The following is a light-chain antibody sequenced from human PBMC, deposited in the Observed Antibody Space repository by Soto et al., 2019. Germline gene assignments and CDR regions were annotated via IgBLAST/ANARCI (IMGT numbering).Light chain of an antibody. CDR1: QSVSTN. Sequence: SQSAATVSVYTGERATLSCRASQSVSTNLAWYQHKPGQAPTLLMSGASNRASGVPVRFSGSGSGTDFTLTITRLEPEDFALYYCQQYGGSPITFGLGT. CDR3: QQYGGSPIT. CDR2: GAS. V-gene: IGKV3-20*01. J-gene: IGKJ5*01.